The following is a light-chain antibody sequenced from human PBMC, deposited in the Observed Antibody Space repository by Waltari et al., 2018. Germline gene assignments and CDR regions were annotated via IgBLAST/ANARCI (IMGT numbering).Light chain of an antibody. CDR2: DVT. V-gene: IGLV2-14*01. CDR1: TTDVGGYNY. CDR3: SSFRSDHTYV. Sequence: QSALTQPASVSGSPGQSIAISCTGTTTDVGGYNYVSWYQQHPGKAPKLLIYDVTNRPSGVSNRVSGSKSGNTASLTISGLQAEDEADYYCSSFRSDHTYVFGSGTEVTVL. J-gene: IGLJ1*01.